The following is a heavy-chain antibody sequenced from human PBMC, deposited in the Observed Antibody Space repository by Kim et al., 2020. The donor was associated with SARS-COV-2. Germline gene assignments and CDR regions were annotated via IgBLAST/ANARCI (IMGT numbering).Heavy chain of an antibody. CDR2: IYSGGST. V-gene: IGHV3-53*01. CDR3: ARDWAAAGTGYYYYGMDV. Sequence: GGSLRLSCAASGFTVSSNYMSWVRQAPGKGLEWVSVIYSGGSTYYADSVKGRFTISRDNSKNTLYLQMNSLRAEDTAVYYCARDWAAAGTGYYYYGMDVWGQGTTVTVSS. CDR1: GFTVSSNY. J-gene: IGHJ6*02. D-gene: IGHD6-13*01.